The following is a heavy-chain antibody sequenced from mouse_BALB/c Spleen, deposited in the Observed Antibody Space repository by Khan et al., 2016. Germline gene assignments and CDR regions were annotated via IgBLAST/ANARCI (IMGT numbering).Heavy chain of an antibody. J-gene: IGHJ2*01. D-gene: IGHD3-3*01. Sequence: EVQLQESGPDLVKPSQSLSLTCTVTGYSITSGYTWHWIRQFPGNKLEWMGYIHHSGGTNYTPSLRSRFSITRDTSKNQFFMQLNSVTTADTATYYCARGDHYFDYWGQGTTLTVSS. V-gene: IGHV3-1*02. CDR1: GYSITSGYT. CDR2: IHHSGGT. CDR3: ARGDHYFDY.